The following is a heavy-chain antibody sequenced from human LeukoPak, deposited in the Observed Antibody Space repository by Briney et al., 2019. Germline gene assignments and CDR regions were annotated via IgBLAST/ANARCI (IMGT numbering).Heavy chain of an antibody. J-gene: IGHJ4*02. Sequence: SETLSLTCGVSGGSISSTNWWSWVRQPPGQGLEWIGEISLTGETNYNPSLKSRVTISVDTSKNQFSLKLSSVTAADTAVYYCARGADSSGYYSIFYFDYWGQGTLVTVSS. CDR1: GGSISSTNW. D-gene: IGHD3-22*01. CDR3: ARGADSSGYYSIFYFDY. CDR2: ISLTGET. V-gene: IGHV4-4*02.